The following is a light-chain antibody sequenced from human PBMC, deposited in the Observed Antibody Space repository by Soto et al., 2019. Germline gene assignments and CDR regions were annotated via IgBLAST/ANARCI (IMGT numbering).Light chain of an antibody. Sequence: QSVLTQPASVSGSPGQSITISCTGSSSDVGGYKYVSWYQQYPGKAPKLMIYEVSNRPSGVSNRFSDSKSGNTASLTISGLQAEDEADYYCSSYTSSRTAVFGGGTKLTVL. CDR2: EVS. CDR3: SSYTSSRTAV. CDR1: SSDVGGYKY. V-gene: IGLV2-14*01. J-gene: IGLJ2*01.